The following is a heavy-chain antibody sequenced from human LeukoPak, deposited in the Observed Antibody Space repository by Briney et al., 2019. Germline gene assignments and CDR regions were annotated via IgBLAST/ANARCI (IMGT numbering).Heavy chain of an antibody. J-gene: IGHJ4*02. CDR3: ARIHSSSWCGDFDY. V-gene: IGHV4-59*01. CDR1: GDSISSYY. Sequence: SETLSLTCTVSGDSISSYYWSWIRQPPGKGLEWIGYIYYSGSTNYNPSLKSRVTMSVDTSKNQFSLKLSSVTAADTAVYYCARIHSSSWCGDFDYWGQGTLVTVSS. D-gene: IGHD6-13*01. CDR2: IYYSGST.